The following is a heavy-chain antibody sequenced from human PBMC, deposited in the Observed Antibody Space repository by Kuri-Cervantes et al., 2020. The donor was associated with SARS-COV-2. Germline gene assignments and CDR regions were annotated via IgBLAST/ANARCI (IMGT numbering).Heavy chain of an antibody. Sequence: GESLKISCAASGFTFSSYGMHWVRQAPGKGLEWVAVIWYDGSNKYYADSVKGRFTISRDNSKNTLYLQMNNLRAEDTAVYYCAKGGEEVAGATMVYYYYMDVWGKGTTVTVSS. CDR3: AKGGEEVAGATMVYYYYMDV. D-gene: IGHD1-26*01. J-gene: IGHJ6*03. V-gene: IGHV3-33*06. CDR1: GFTFSSYG. CDR2: IWYDGSNK.